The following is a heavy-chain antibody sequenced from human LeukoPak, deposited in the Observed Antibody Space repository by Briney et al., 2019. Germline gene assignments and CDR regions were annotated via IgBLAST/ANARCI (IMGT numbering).Heavy chain of an antibody. V-gene: IGHV5-51*01. CDR2: IYPGDSDT. CDR1: GYTFTSYW. D-gene: IGHD6-13*01. J-gene: IGHJ3*02. Sequence: GESLKISCKGSGYTFTSYWITWVRQMPGKGLEWVGIIYPGDSDTRYSPSFQGQVTISADKSISTAFLQWSSLKASDTAMYYCARIPAAGSLKGAFDIWGQGTMVTVSS. CDR3: ARIPAAGSLKGAFDI.